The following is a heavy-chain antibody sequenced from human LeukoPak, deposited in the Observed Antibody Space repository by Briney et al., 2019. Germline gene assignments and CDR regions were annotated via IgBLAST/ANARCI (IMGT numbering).Heavy chain of an antibody. CDR2: ISSSSSTI. D-gene: IGHD3-22*01. J-gene: IGHJ4*02. CDR3: ARGLHYYDSSGPPFAY. CDR1: GFTFSSYS. Sequence: PGGSLRLSCAASGFTFSSYSMNWVRQAPGKGLEWVSYISSSSSTIYYADSVKGRFTISRDNAKNSLYLQMNSLRAEDTAVYYCARGLHYYDSSGPPFAYWGQGTLVTVSS. V-gene: IGHV3-48*04.